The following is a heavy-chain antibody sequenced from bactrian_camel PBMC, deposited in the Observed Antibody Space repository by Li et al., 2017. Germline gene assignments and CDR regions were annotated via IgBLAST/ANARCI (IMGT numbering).Heavy chain of an antibody. CDR2: IQQDGRGI. V-gene: IGHV3S6*01. CDR1: GWRVSGSW. CDR3: PLTAGN. J-gene: IGHJ4*01. D-gene: IGHD3*01. Sequence: HVQLVESGGGLVQPGGSLTLSCAASGWRVSGSWMSWVRQAPGKGPEFVAIIQQDGRGIYYGDSVKGRFTISLDNANNTVYLRMNMVKSEDTALYTAPLTAGNIGARGPRSPSP.